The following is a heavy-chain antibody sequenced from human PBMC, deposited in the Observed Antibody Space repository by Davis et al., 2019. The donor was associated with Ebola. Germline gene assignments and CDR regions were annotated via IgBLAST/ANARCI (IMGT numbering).Heavy chain of an antibody. Sequence: ESLKLSCAASTFTLSSYWMTWIRQPPGKGLEWIGEINHSGSTNYNPSLKSRVTISVDTSKNQFSLRLSSVTAADTAVYYCARGQPGGQQLKYWGRGTLVTVSS. D-gene: IGHD6-13*01. CDR3: ARGQPGGQQLKY. J-gene: IGHJ4*02. V-gene: IGHV4-34*01. CDR1: TFTLSSYW. CDR2: INHSGST.